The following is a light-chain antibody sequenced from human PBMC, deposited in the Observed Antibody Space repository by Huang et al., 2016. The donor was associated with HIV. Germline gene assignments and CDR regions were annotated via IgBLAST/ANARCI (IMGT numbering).Light chain of an antibody. CDR2: GVS. V-gene: IGKV3-15*01. CDR1: QSLSSQ. Sequence: EIVMTQSPATLSVSPGERVTLSCRASQSLSSQLAWYQQKRGQAPRLLIYGVSTRATDIPAKFSGSGSGTDFPLTINSLQSEDFATYYCQQYNDWPLTFGQGTEVEIK. J-gene: IGKJ1*01. CDR3: QQYNDWPLT.